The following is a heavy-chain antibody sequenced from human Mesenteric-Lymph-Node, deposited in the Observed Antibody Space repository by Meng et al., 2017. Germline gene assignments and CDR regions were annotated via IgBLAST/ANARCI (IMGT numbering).Heavy chain of an antibody. V-gene: IGHV1-24*01. CDR1: GYTLTELS. Sequence: ASVKVSCKVSGYTLTELSMHWVRQAPGKGLEWMGGFDPEDGETIYAQKFQERVTITRDMSTSTAYMELSSLRSEDTAVYYCAAGARGYSYGYSGSWGQGTLVTVSS. CDR2: FDPEDGET. J-gene: IGHJ5*02. CDR3: AAGARGYSYGYSGS. D-gene: IGHD5-18*01.